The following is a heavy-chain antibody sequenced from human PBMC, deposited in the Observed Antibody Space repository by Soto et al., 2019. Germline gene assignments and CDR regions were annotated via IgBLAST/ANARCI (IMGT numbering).Heavy chain of an antibody. CDR2: IIHSART. V-gene: IGHV4-34*12. CDR1: GGSFSAYY. D-gene: IGHD1-26*01. J-gene: IGHJ6*02. CDR3: ARQRPTDGRWEFANYYGMDV. Sequence: SETLCLTCAVYGGSFSAYYWSWVRQPPGKGLEWIGEIIHSARTKYNPSLKSRVTISVDTSKNQFSQKLSSVTAADTAVYYCARQRPTDGRWEFANYYGMDVWGQGTPVTVSS.